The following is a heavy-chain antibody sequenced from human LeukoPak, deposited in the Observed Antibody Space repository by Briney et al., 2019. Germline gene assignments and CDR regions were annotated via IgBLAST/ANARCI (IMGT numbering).Heavy chain of an antibody. CDR1: GFTFTSYA. V-gene: IGHV3-64D*06. CDR3: VKRTGSGTYYDY. D-gene: IGHD3-10*01. J-gene: IGHJ4*02. Sequence: GGSLRLSCSASGFTFTSYAMHWVRQAPGKGLEYVSAISSDGDSTYYADSVKGRFTISRDNSKNTLYLQMSGLRAEDTAIYYCVKRTGSGTYYDYWGQGTLVTVSS. CDR2: ISSDGDST.